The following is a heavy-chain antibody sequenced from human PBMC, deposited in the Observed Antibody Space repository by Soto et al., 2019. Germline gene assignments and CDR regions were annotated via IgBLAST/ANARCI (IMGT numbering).Heavy chain of an antibody. CDR2: IDHRGST. J-gene: IGHJ6*02. V-gene: IGHV4-34*08. CDR1: GGTFRGYY. CDR3: LIVKTEVTTFAYYYCGLDV. Sequence: PSDALSLACVVFGGTFRGYYWSWIRQPPGRWLEWIGEIDHRGSTNYNPSLKSRVTISVDTSKYLFSRKLSSVSAADTAVYYCLIVKTEVTTFAYYYCGLDVWGQGTTVTVS. D-gene: IGHD3-16*01.